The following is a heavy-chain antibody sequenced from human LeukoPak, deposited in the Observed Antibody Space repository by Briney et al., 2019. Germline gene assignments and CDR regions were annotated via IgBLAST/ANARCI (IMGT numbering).Heavy chain of an antibody. J-gene: IGHJ6*03. CDR1: GGSISSYY. V-gene: IGHV4-4*07. Sequence: SETLSLTCTVSGGSISSYYWSWIRQPAGKGLEWIGRIYTSGSTNYNPSLKSRVTMSVDTSKNQFSLKVRSVTAADTAVYYCARLMTTAVKAPPFTYYYYYTDVWGKGTTVTVSS. D-gene: IGHD4-23*01. CDR3: ARLMTTAVKAPPFTYYYYYTDV. CDR2: IYTSGST.